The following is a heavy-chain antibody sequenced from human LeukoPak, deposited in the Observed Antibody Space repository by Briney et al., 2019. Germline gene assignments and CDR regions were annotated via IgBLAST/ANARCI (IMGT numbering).Heavy chain of an antibody. D-gene: IGHD3-10*01. Sequence: PSETLSLTCTVSGGSISSGGYYWSWIRQPPGKGLEWIGYIYHSGSTYYNPSLKSRVTISVDRSKNQFSLKLSSVTAADTAVYYCARDVSYYGSGFDYWGQGTLVTVSS. V-gene: IGHV4-30-2*01. CDR3: ARDVSYYGSGFDY. CDR1: GGSISSGGYY. CDR2: IYHSGST. J-gene: IGHJ4*02.